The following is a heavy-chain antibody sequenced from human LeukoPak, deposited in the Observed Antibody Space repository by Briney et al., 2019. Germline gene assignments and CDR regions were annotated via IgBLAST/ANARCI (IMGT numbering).Heavy chain of an antibody. CDR1: GFTFSNHW. V-gene: IGHV3-7*05. D-gene: IGHD3-22*01. J-gene: IGHJ4*02. CDR2: IKEDGSEK. CDR3: ARGKSDYYDSSGYYY. Sequence: QTGGPLRLSCAASGFTFSNHWMSWVRQAPGRGLEWVANIKEDGSEKNYVDSVKDRFTISRDNAKNSLYLRMNSLRAEDTALYYCARGKSDYYDSSGYYYWGQGTLVTVSS.